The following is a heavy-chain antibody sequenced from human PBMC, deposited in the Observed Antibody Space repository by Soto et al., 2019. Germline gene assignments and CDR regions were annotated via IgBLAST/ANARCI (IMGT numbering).Heavy chain of an antibody. Sequence: SETLSLTCTVSGDFLSSYYWSWIRQSPVKGLEWIGYIYYSGITNYNASLKSRVTMSIDTSKNQFSLKLNSVTAADTAVYFCARGGCRGGSCQALYHWAPGTVVPVSS. V-gene: IGHV4-59*01. CDR1: GDFLSSYY. CDR2: IYYSGIT. CDR3: ARGGCRGGSCQALYH. J-gene: IGHJ4*02. D-gene: IGHD2-15*01.